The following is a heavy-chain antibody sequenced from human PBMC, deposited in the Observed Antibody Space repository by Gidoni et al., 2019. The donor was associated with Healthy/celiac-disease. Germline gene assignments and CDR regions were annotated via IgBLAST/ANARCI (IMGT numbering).Heavy chain of an antibody. CDR1: GGSISSSSYD. J-gene: IGHJ3*02. V-gene: IGHV4-39*01. Sequence: QLQLQESGPGLVKPSETLSLTCTVSGGSISSSSYDWGWIRQPPGKGLEWIGSIYYSGSTYYNPSLKSRVTISVDTSKNQFSLKLSSVTAADTAVYYCATPHQTYYDFWSGFPDAFDIWGQGTMVTVSS. CDR3: ATPHQTYYDFWSGFPDAFDI. CDR2: IYYSGST. D-gene: IGHD3-3*01.